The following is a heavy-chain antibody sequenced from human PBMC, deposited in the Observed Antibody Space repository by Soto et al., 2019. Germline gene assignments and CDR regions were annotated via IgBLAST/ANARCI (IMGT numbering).Heavy chain of an antibody. CDR3: ARVNKEDKTGTIYYYYYGMDV. CDR1: GYTFTRYD. Sequence: ASVKVSCMASGYTFTRYDINWVRQATGQGLEWMGWMNPKRGNTDYAQKFQGRVTLTRNTSISIAYMELSSLRSEDTAVYYCARVNKEDKTGTIYYYYYGMDVWGQGTTVTVSS. CDR2: MNPKRGNT. V-gene: IGHV1-8*01. D-gene: IGHD1-1*01. J-gene: IGHJ6*02.